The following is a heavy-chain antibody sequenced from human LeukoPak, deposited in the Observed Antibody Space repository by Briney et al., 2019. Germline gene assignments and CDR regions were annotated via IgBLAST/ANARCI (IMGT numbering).Heavy chain of an antibody. V-gene: IGHV3-23*01. CDR3: AKDRQGWRTYSDH. J-gene: IGHJ4*02. CDR1: GFTFSSYA. CDR2: ISGSGGTT. D-gene: IGHD2-15*01. Sequence: GGSLRLSCAASGFTFSSYAMSWGRQAPGEGLEWVSGISGSGGTTYYADSVKGRFTISRDNSKNTMYLQMNSLRAEDTAVYYCAKDRQGWRTYSDHWGQGTLVTVSS.